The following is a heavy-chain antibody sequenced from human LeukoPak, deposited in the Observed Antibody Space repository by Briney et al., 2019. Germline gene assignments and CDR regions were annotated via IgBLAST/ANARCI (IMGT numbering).Heavy chain of an antibody. V-gene: IGHV3-23*01. Sequence: GGSLRLSCAASGSYAMSWVRQAPGKGLEWVSGISGSGGYTYHADSVKGRFTISRDNSKNTLYLQMNSLRAEDTAIYYCAKHIYSGDWIFDYWGQGTLVTVSS. CDR1: GSYA. CDR2: ISGSGGYT. D-gene: IGHD2-21*02. CDR3: AKHIYSGDWIFDY. J-gene: IGHJ4*02.